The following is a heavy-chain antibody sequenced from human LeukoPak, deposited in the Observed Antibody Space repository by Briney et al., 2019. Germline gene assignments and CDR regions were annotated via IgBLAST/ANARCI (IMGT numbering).Heavy chain of an antibody. D-gene: IGHD5-12*01. Sequence: GGSLRLSCAASGFTFSSYGMHWVRQAPGKGLEWVAVISYDGSNKYYADSVKGRFTISRDNSKNSLYLQMNSLRAEDTAVYYCARGGPGWFDPWGQGTPVTVSS. CDR3: ARGGPGWFDP. V-gene: IGHV3-30*03. CDR1: GFTFSSYG. CDR2: ISYDGSNK. J-gene: IGHJ5*02.